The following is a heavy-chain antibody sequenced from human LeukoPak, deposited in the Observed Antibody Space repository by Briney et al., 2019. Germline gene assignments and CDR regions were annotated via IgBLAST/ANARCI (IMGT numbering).Heavy chain of an antibody. J-gene: IGHJ4*02. Sequence: ASVKVSCKASGYTFTSYYMHWVRQAPGQGLEWMGIINPSGGSTSYAQKFQGRVTMTRDMSTSTVYMELSSLRSEDTAVYYCARETLGYCSGGSCSSYYFDYWGQGTLVTVSS. CDR2: INPSGGST. V-gene: IGHV1-46*01. D-gene: IGHD2-15*01. CDR3: ARETLGYCSGGSCSSYYFDY. CDR1: GYTFTSYY.